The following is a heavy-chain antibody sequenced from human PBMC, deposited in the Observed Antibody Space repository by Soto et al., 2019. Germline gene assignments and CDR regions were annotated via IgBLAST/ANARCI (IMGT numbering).Heavy chain of an antibody. CDR2: ISHSGST. J-gene: IGHJ5*01. CDR3: ARDGYHESGSYSDWFDS. Sequence: PSETLSLTCDVSGGSISGPRWWNWVRQPPGKGLEWIGEISHSGSTNYNPSLRSRLTLSVDISKNQFSLKMTSVTAADTAVYYSARDGYHESGSYSDWFDSWGQGIPVTVSS. V-gene: IGHV4-4*02. D-gene: IGHD3-10*01. CDR1: GGSISGPRW.